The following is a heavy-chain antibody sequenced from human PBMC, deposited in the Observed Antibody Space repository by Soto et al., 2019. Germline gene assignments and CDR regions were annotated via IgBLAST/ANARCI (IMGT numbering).Heavy chain of an antibody. Sequence: GSLRLSCAASGFTVSTKYMSWVRQAPGKGLEWVSVIYSGGSTFYADSVRGRFTISRDNSKNTVNLQMNSLRAEVSAVYYCARDPWAVDYWGQGTLVTVSS. V-gene: IGHV3-66*01. D-gene: IGHD3-16*01. J-gene: IGHJ4*02. CDR1: GFTVSTKY. CDR2: IYSGGST. CDR3: ARDPWAVDY.